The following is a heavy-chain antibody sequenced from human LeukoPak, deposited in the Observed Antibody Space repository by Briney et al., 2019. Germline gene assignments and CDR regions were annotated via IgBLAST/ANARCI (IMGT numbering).Heavy chain of an antibody. CDR3: APVRLLQNWFDP. Sequence: PSETLSLTCAVYGGSFSAYYWSWIRQPPGEGLEWIGEISHSGTTNYNPSLKSRVTISVDTPKNQFSLNLNSVTAAGTAVYYCAPVRLLQNWFDPWGHGTLVTVSS. CDR2: ISHSGTT. J-gene: IGHJ5*02. V-gene: IGHV4-34*01. CDR1: GGSFSAYY. D-gene: IGHD2-15*01.